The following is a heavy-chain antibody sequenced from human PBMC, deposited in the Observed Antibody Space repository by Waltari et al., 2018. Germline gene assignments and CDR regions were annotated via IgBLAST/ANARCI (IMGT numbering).Heavy chain of an antibody. CDR1: GGSISSYS. CDR2: IYYSGST. V-gene: IGHV4-59*08. D-gene: IGHD1-26*01. Sequence: QVQLQESGPGLVKPSETLSLNCTVSGGSISSYSWSWIRQPPGKGLEWIGYIYYSGSTNYNPSLKSRVTISVDTSKNQFSLKLSSVTAADTAVYYCARQDSELRSDYFDYWGQGTLVTVSS. CDR3: ARQDSELRSDYFDY. J-gene: IGHJ4*02.